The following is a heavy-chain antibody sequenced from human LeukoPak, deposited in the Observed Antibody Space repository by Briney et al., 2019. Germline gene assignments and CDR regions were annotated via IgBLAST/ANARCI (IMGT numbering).Heavy chain of an antibody. J-gene: IGHJ4*02. V-gene: IGHV3-66*02. CDR2: IYSGGSA. CDR3: ARADSSGWYEWGSFDY. CDR1: GFTVSSNY. Sequence: GGSLRLSCAASGFTVSSNYMSWVRQAPGKGLEWVSVIYSGGSAYYADSAKGRFTISRDNSKNTLYLQMNSLRAEDTAVYYCARADSSGWYEWGSFDYWGQGTLVTVSS. D-gene: IGHD6-19*01.